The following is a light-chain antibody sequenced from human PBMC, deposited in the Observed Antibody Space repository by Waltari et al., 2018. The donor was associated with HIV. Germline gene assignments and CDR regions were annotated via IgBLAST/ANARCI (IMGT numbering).Light chain of an antibody. CDR3: QQYDNRPLMYT. V-gene: IGKV1-33*01. Sequence: DIQMTQSPSSLSASVGDRVTITCQASQDISNYLNWYQQKPGKAPKLLIYDASKLETGVPSRFSGSGSGTDFTFTISSLQPEDIATYYCQQYDNRPLMYTFGQGTKLEIK. CDR1: QDISNY. J-gene: IGKJ2*01. CDR2: DAS.